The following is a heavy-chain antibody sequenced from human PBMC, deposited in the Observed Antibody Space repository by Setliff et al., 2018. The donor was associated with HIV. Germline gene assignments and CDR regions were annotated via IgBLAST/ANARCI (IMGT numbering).Heavy chain of an antibody. CDR1: GGPFSNYA. CDR2: IIPIFGTP. D-gene: IGHD2-8*02. J-gene: IGHJ4*02. Sequence: SVKVSCKASGGPFSNYAISWVRQAPAQGLEWMGGIIPIFGTPNHAQKFRGRVTMTTDASTNTAFMELSNLRSDDTAIYYCAREFSWSAFYFDSWGQGTQVTVSS. V-gene: IGHV1-69*05. CDR3: AREFSWSAFYFDS.